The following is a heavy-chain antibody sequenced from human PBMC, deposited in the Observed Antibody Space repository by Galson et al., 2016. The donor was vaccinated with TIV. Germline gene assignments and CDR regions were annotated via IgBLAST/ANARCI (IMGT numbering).Heavy chain of an antibody. CDR2: ISGGGGST. D-gene: IGHD3-22*01. J-gene: IGHJ6*02. Sequence: LRLSCAASGFTFSIFAMTWVRQAPGMGLEWVSAISGGGGSTYYADSVKGRFTISRDNSKNTLFLQMNSLRAEDTAVHYCTKVPSSGYSYYYGLDVWGQGTTVTVSS. CDR3: TKVPSSGYSYYYGLDV. V-gene: IGHV3-23*01. CDR1: GFTFSIFA.